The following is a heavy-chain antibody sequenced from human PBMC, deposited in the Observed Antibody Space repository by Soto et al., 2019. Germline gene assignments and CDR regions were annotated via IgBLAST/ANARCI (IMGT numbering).Heavy chain of an antibody. V-gene: IGHV3-21*01. CDR1: GFTFSSYS. CDR3: ARDHAYYDFWSGYQVYYYYGMDV. CDR2: ISSSSSYI. D-gene: IGHD3-3*01. Sequence: EVQLVESGGGLVKPGGSLRLSCAASGFTFSSYSMNWVRQAPGKGLEWVSSISSSSSYIYYADSVKGRFTISRDNAKNSLYLQMNSLRAEDTAVYYCARDHAYYDFWSGYQVYYYYGMDVLGQGTKVTVSS. J-gene: IGHJ6*02.